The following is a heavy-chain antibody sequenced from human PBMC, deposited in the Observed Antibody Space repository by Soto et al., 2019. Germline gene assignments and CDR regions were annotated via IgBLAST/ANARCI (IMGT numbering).Heavy chain of an antibody. CDR2: MNPNSGNT. CDR3: ARAQRGSAGFDY. D-gene: IGHD6-13*01. J-gene: IGHJ4*02. CDR1: GYTFTSYD. V-gene: IGHV1-8*01. Sequence: SVKVSCKASGYTFTSYDINWVRQATGQGLEWMGWMNPNSGNTGYAQKFQGRVTMTRNTSISTAYMELSGLRSEDTAVYYCARAQRGSAGFDYWGQGTLVTVSS.